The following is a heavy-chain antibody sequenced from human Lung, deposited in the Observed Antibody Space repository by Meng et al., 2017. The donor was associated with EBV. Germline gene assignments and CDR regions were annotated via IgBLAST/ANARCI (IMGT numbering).Heavy chain of an antibody. CDR1: GGSFSGSFSGYY. V-gene: IGHV4-34*01. Sequence: QRWVAGSFTPSGTLSHPCAVYGGSFSGSFSGYYWSWIRQAPGKGLEWIGEINDSGSTDYNPSLKSRLTISVDRSKSQFSLELSSVTAADTAVYYCARGGTSSAPFDYWGQGTLVTVSS. CDR2: INDSGST. D-gene: IGHD2-2*01. CDR3: ARGGTSSAPFDY. J-gene: IGHJ4*02.